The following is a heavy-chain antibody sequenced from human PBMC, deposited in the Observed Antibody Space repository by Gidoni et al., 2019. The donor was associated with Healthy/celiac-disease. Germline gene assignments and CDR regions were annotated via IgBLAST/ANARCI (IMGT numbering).Heavy chain of an antibody. D-gene: IGHD5-18*01. CDR2: IADDGSNK. J-gene: IGHJ4*02. V-gene: IGHV3-30*04. CDR3: ARDSGYSYGYEKFDY. Sequence: QVQLVESGGGVVPPVRSLSLSCPASGFTFSCYAMDWVRQAPGQGLEWGEVIADDGSNKYYADSVKGRFTISRDNSKNTMYLQMNSLRAEDTAVYYCARDSGYSYGYEKFDYWGQGTLVTVSS. CDR1: GFTFSCYA.